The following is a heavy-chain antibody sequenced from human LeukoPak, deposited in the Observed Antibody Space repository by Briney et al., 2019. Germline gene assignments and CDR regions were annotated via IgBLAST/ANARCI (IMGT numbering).Heavy chain of an antibody. J-gene: IGHJ4*02. CDR1: GFTFSSYS. Sequence: GGSLRLSCTASGFTFSSYSMNWVRQAPGKGLELVSSISSSSSYIYYAASVKGRFTISRDNAKNSLYLQMNSLRAEDTAVYYCARVSDYDILTGYYWPFFDYWGQGTLVTVSS. V-gene: IGHV3-21*04. CDR3: ARVSDYDILTGYYWPFFDY. D-gene: IGHD3-9*01. CDR2: ISSSSSYI.